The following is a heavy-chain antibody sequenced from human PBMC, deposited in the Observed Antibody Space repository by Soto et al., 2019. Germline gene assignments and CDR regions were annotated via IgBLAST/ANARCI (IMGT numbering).Heavy chain of an antibody. CDR2: IDWDDDK. D-gene: IGHD4-4*01. CDR3: SRIVDTVTTSYYYYYMDV. Sequence: SGPTLVNPTQTLTLACTSSGFALSTSGMCVSWIRQPPGKALEWLARIDWDDDKYYSTSLKTRLTISRDTSKNQVVLTMTNMDPVDTATYYCSRIVDTVTTSYYYYYMDVWGKGTTVTVSS. V-gene: IGHV2-70*11. J-gene: IGHJ6*03. CDR1: GFALSTSGMC.